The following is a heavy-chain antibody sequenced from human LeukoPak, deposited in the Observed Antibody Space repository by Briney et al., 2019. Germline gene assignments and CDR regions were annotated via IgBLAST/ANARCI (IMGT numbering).Heavy chain of an antibody. Sequence: ASVKVSCKASGYTFTRYYIHWVRQAPGQGLEWVGIINPSGGGTNYAQKFQGRVTMTRDTSTSTFYMELRSLKSEDKAGYYCARLLGIAEYNFDYWGQGTLVTVSS. J-gene: IGHJ4*02. D-gene: IGHD6-13*01. CDR1: GYTFTRYY. CDR3: ARLLGIAEYNFDY. V-gene: IGHV1-46*01. CDR2: INPSGGGT.